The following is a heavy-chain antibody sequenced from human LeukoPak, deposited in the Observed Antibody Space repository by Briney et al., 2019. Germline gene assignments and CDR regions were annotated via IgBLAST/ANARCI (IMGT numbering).Heavy chain of an antibody. CDR2: ISAYNGNT. CDR3: ARGIPFYDFWSGYYM. D-gene: IGHD3-3*01. V-gene: IGHV1-18*01. J-gene: IGHJ4*02. CDR1: GYTFTSYG. Sequence: ASVKVSCKASGYTFTSYGISWVRQAPGQGLEWMGWISAYNGNTNYAQKLQGRVTMTTDTSTSTAYMELRSLRSDDTAVDYCARGIPFYDFWSGYYMWGQGNLVTVSS.